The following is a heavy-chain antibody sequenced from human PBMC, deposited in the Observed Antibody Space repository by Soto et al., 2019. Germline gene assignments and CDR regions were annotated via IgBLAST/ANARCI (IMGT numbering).Heavy chain of an antibody. Sequence: QVQLQESGPGLVKPSETLSLTCTVSGGSISSYYWSWIRQPPGKGLEWIGYIYYSGSTNYNPSLKSRVTISVDTSKYQFSLKLSSVTAADTAVYYCAREGDGSGSYRAGIADYYYYYMDVWGKGTTVTVSS. D-gene: IGHD3-10*01. CDR3: AREGDGSGSYRAGIADYYYYYMDV. CDR1: GGSISSYY. V-gene: IGHV4-59*01. J-gene: IGHJ6*03. CDR2: IYYSGST.